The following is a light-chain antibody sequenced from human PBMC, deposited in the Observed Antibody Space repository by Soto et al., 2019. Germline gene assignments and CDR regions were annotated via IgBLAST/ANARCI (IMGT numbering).Light chain of an antibody. CDR2: GAS. J-gene: IGKJ5*01. Sequence: ITMTQSPATLYGCAGEKARLSCRASQSVSSKLAWYQQKPGQAPRLLIYGASTRATGIPARFSGSGSGTEFTLTISSLQSEDFAVYYCQQYNNWPPITFGQGTRLEIK. CDR3: QQYNNWPPIT. CDR1: QSVSSK. V-gene: IGKV3-15*01.